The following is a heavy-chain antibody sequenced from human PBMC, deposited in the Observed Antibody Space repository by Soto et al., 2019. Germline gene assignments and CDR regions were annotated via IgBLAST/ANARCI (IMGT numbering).Heavy chain of an antibody. V-gene: IGHV3-23*01. Sequence: EMQLLESGGGLAQPGGSLRLSCAASGFTFNTYGMAWVRQAPGKGLEWVSGISVSGSDGFYADSVKGRFAISRDNSKNTLHLQMTGLTAADTAVYYCARDDDGRYPSNNFDMWGQGTMVTVS. CDR2: ISVSGSDG. D-gene: IGHD3-16*02. J-gene: IGHJ3*02. CDR1: GFTFNTYG. CDR3: ARDDDGRYPSNNFDM.